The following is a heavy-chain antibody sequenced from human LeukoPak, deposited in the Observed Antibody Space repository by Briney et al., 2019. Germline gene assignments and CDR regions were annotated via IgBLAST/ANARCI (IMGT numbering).Heavy chain of an antibody. CDR2: ISGSGNGFSI. Sequence: GGSLRLSCPASGFVFTIYTMYWVRQAPGKGPEYVSTISGSGNGFSIYYADSVKGRFTISRDDSKSILYLQMNGLRSEDTAVYYCVKDFGRIRGTPDSWGQGTLVTVSS. CDR1: GFVFTIYT. J-gene: IGHJ4*02. V-gene: IGHV3-64D*06. D-gene: IGHD1-26*01. CDR3: VKDFGRIRGTPDS.